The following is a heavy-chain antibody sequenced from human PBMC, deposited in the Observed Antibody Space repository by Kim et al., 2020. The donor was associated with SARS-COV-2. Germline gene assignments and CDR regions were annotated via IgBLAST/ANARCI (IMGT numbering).Heavy chain of an antibody. Sequence: SETLSLTCTVSGGSISSSSYYWGWIRQPPGKGLEWIGSIYYSGSTYYNPSLKSRVTISVDTSKNQFSLKLSSVTAADTAVYYCARQMGTITIFGVATLNDYWGQGTLVTVSS. CDR2: IYYSGST. J-gene: IGHJ4*02. CDR3: ARQMGTITIFGVATLNDY. D-gene: IGHD3-3*01. CDR1: GGSISSSSYY. V-gene: IGHV4-39*01.